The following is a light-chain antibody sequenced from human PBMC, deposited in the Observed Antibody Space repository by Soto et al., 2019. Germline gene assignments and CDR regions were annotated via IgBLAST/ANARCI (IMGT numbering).Light chain of an antibody. Sequence: DIQMTQSLSSLSASLGDRVTITCRASQSISSYLNWYQQKPGKAPKLLIYAASSLQSGVPSRFSGSGSGTDFTLTISSLQPEDFVTYYCQQTYSTPITFGQGTGLEI. CDR3: QQTYSTPIT. J-gene: IGKJ5*01. CDR1: QSISSY. CDR2: AAS. V-gene: IGKV1-39*01.